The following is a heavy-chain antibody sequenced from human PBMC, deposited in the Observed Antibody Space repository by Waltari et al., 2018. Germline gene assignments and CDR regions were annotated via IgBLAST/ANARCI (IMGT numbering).Heavy chain of an antibody. CDR1: GGSISSSSYY. J-gene: IGHJ3*02. V-gene: IGHV4-39*01. CDR3: ARGVIVVVPAAPNDAFDI. CDR2: IYYSGST. D-gene: IGHD2-2*01. Sequence: QLQLQESGPGLVKPSETLYLTCTVSGGSISSSSYYWGWIRPPPGQGLEWIGSIYYSGSTYYNPSLKSRVTISVDTSKNQFSLKLSSVTAADTAVYYCARGVIVVVPAAPNDAFDIWGQGTMVTVSS.